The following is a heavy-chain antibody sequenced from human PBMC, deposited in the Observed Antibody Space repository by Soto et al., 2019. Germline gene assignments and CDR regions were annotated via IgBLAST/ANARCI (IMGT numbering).Heavy chain of an antibody. CDR1: GFTFSNYP. Sequence: EVQLLESGGGLVEPGGSLRLSCAASGFTFSNYPMTWVRQAPGKGLEWVSSISGSGRSTYYPDSVKGRFTISRDNSKNTFFLHRNSLRAEDTAVYYCAKEQAHSQADTSSIFDYWGQGTLVTVSS. J-gene: IGHJ4*02. CDR2: ISGSGRST. V-gene: IGHV3-23*01. CDR3: AKEQAHSQADTSSIFDY. D-gene: IGHD2-2*01.